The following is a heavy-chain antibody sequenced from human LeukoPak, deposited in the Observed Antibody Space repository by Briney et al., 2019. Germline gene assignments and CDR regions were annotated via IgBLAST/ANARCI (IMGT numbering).Heavy chain of an antibody. CDR1: GFTFSNYW. V-gene: IGHV3-7*01. CDR3: ARGRIAVAGTYIPSNWGPQLYYMDV. CDR2: IKQDGSEK. J-gene: IGHJ6*03. D-gene: IGHD6-19*01. Sequence: GGSLRLSCAASGFTFSNYWMSWVRQAPGKGLEWVANIKQDGSEKYYVDSVKGRFTISRDNAKNSVSLQMNSLRAEDTAVYYCARGRIAVAGTYIPSNWGPQLYYMDVWGKGTTVTVSS.